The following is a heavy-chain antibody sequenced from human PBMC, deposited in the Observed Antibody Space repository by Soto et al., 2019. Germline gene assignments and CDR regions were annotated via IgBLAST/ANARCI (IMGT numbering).Heavy chain of an antibody. J-gene: IGHJ5*02. CDR3: ARGPYCSGGSCYLNWFDP. CDR2: ISSSSSYI. D-gene: IGHD2-15*01. Sequence: GGSLRLSCAASGFTFSSYSMNWVRQAPGKGLEWVSSISSSSSYIYYADSVKGRFTISRDNAKNSLYLQMNSLRAEDTAVYYCARGPYCSGGSCYLNWFDPWGQGTLVTVS. V-gene: IGHV3-21*01. CDR1: GFTFSSYS.